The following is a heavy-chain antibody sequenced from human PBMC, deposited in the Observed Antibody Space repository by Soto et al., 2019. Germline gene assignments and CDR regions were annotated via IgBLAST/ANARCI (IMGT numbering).Heavy chain of an antibody. V-gene: IGHV3-66*01. J-gene: IGHJ3*02. CDR1: GFTVSSNY. CDR3: ARDYSGYDLDDAFDI. D-gene: IGHD5-12*01. CDR2: IYSGGST. Sequence: GGSLRLSCAASGFTVSSNYMSWVRQAPGKGLEWVSVIYSGGSTYYADSVKGRFTISRDNSKNTLYLQMNSLRAEDTAVYYCARDYSGYDLDDAFDIWGQGTMVTVSS.